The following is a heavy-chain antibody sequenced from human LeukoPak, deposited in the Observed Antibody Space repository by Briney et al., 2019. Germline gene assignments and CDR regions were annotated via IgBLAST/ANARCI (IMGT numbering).Heavy chain of an antibody. D-gene: IGHD3-3*01. V-gene: IGHV3-64*01. CDR2: ISSNGGST. CDR1: GFTFSSYA. J-gene: IGHJ4*02. CDR3: ARSHVSTIFGVVTKGVFDY. Sequence: PGGSLRLSCAASGFTFSSYAMHWVRQAPGKGLEYVSAISSNGGSTYYANSVKGRFTISRDNSKNTLYLQMGSLRAEDMAVYYCARSHVSTIFGVVTKGVFDYWGQGTLVTVSS.